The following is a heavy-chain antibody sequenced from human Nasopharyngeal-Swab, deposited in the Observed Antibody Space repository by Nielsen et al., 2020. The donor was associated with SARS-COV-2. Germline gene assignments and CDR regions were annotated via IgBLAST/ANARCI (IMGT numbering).Heavy chain of an antibody. CDR1: GYTFTSYA. V-gene: IGHV1-3*01. J-gene: IGHJ6*03. D-gene: IGHD3-3*02. CDR3: ARLAPLKFYYYYMDV. Sequence: ASVKVPCKASGYTFTSYAMHWVRQAPGQRLEWMGWINAGNGNTKYSQKFQGRVTITRDTSASTAYMELSSLRSEDTAVYYYARLAPLKFYYYYMDVWGKATTVTVSS. CDR2: INAGNGNT.